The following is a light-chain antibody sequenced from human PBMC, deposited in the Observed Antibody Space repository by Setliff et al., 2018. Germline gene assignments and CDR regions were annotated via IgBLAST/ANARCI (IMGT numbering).Light chain of an antibody. CDR1: SSDVGGYNY. V-gene: IGLV2-11*01. CDR3: FSYTSSSSDV. CDR2: DVS. Sequence: QSALTQPRSVSGSPGQSVTISCTGTSSDVGGYNYVSWYQQHPGKAPKFMIYDVSKRPSGVSNRFSGSKSGNTASLTISGLQAEDEADYYCFSYTSSSSDVFGSGTKVTVL. J-gene: IGLJ1*01.